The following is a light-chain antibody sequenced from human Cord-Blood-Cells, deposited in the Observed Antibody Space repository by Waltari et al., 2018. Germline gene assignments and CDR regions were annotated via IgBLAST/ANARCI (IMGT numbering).Light chain of an antibody. J-gene: IGKJ2*01. CDR2: GAS. V-gene: IGKV3-15*01. CDR3: QQYNNWPYT. CDR1: QSVSSN. Sequence: EIVMTQSPATQSVSPWESATLSCRASQSVSSNLAWYQQKPGQAPRLLIYGASTRATGIPARFSGSGSGTEFTLTISSLQSEDFAVYYCQQYNNWPYTFGQGTKLEIK.